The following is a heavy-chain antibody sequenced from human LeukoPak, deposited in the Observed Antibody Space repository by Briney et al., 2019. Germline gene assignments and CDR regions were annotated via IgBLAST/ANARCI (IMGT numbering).Heavy chain of an antibody. V-gene: IGHV4-38-2*01. J-gene: IGHJ6*04. CDR2: IFHSGST. CDR1: GYSISSGYY. Sequence: SETLSLTCAVSGYSISSGYYWGWIRQPPGRGLEWIGSIFHSGSTYYNPSLKSRVNMSVDTSKNQISLKLSSVTAADTAVYYCARASGSYGSGSYYYYGMDVWGKGTTVTVSS. CDR3: ARASGSYGSGSYYYYGMDV. D-gene: IGHD3-10*01.